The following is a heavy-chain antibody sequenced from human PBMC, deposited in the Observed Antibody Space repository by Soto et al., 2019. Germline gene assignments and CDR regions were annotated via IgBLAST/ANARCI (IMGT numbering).Heavy chain of an antibody. D-gene: IGHD2-15*01. CDR2: IKSKTDGGTI. J-gene: IGHJ4*02. Sequence: EVQLVESGGGLVKPGESLRLSCAASDLSFSNAYINWVRQAPGKGLEWVGRIKSKTDGGTIDHAAPVKGRFIISKDESRNTVYLQMNSLKTEDTAVYYCTTRGALGYWGQGTLVTVSS. CDR1: DLSFSNAY. V-gene: IGHV3-15*07. CDR3: TTRGALGY.